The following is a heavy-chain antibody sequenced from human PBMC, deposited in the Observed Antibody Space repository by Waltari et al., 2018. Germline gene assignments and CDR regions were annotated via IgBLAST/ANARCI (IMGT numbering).Heavy chain of an antibody. V-gene: IGHV4-30-4*08. CDR3: AKGAGDQPPKFDP. CDR1: GGSIRNGHYY. Sequence: QVQLQESGPGLVQPSQTLSLSCSVSGGSIRNGHYYWTWIRKPPGKGLEWIGYIYYTVTTYYNPSLKNRVFISVDTSKNQFALNLTSVTAADTAVYYCAKGAGDQPPKFDPWGQGTLVTVSS. J-gene: IGHJ5*02. D-gene: IGHD7-27*01. CDR2: IYYTVTT.